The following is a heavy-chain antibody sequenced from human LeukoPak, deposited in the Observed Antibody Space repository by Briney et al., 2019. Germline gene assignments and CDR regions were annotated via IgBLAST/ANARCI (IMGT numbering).Heavy chain of an antibody. CDR3: ARVSTGDRDSDY. D-gene: IGHD2-8*02. J-gene: IGHJ4*02. V-gene: IGHV5-51*01. Sequence: GESLKISCKASGYRFTTYWIAWVRQMPGKGLEWMGIIYPGDSETRYSPSFHGQVTISADKSISTAYLQWSSLKASDTAMYYCARVSTGDRDSDYWGQGTLVTVSS. CDR2: IYPGDSET. CDR1: GYRFTTYW.